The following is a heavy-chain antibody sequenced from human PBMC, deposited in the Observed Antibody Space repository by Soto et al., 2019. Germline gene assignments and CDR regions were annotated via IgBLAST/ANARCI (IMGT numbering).Heavy chain of an antibody. CDR1: GGSISTYH. CDR3: ARNWFSVAGRYHSDH. D-gene: IGHD6-19*01. V-gene: IGHV4-59*01. J-gene: IGHJ4*02. CDR2: IDYAGST. Sequence: PSETLSLTCTVSGGSISTYHWSWIRQPPGKGLEWIGYIDYAGSTNYNPSLNSRVSISMDASKKQLSLNLTSVTAADTAVYYCARNWFSVAGRYHSDHWGLGALVT.